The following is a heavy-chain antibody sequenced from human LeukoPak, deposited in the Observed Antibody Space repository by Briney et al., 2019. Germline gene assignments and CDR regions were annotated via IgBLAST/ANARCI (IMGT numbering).Heavy chain of an antibody. CDR1: GYSFTSYW. CDR3: ARLAGLVNNNWFDT. CDR2: MYPGDSDT. D-gene: IGHD3/OR15-3a*01. J-gene: IGHJ5*02. V-gene: IGHV5-51*01. Sequence: GESLKISCKGSGYSFTSYWIGWVRQMPRKGLEWMGIMYPGDSDTRYSPSLQGQVTISADKSISTAYLQWSSLKASDTPMYYCARLAGLVNNNWFDTWGQGTLVTVSS.